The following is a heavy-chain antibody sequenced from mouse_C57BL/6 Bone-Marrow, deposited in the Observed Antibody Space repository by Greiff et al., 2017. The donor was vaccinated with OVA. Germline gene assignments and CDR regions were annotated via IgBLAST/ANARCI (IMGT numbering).Heavy chain of an antibody. J-gene: IGHJ1*03. CDR1: GFTFSDYG. CDR2: LILFLLTL. CDR3: ARGLGESSSLTEDFDV. V-gene: IGHV5-17*01. Sequence: DVKLVESGGGLVKPGGSLKLSCAASGFTFSDYGMHWVRQAPEQGLEFVSYLILFLLTLSYADTVKGRFTISRDNAKNTLFLQMTSLRSEDTAMYYCARGLGESSSLTEDFDVWGTGTTVTVSS. D-gene: IGHD1-3*01.